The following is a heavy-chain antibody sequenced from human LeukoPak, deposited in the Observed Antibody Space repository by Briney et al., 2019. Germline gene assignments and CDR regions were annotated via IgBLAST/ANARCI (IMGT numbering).Heavy chain of an antibody. CDR1: GGSISSGGYY. CDR3: ARGSFWAYCSSTSCYRSGTGLDV. V-gene: IGHV4-30-2*01. D-gene: IGHD2-2*01. Sequence: SETLSLTCTVSGGSISSGGYYWSWIRQPPGKGLEWIGYIYHSGSTYYNPSLKSRVTISVDRSKNQFSLKLSSVTAADTAVYYCARGSFWAYCSSTSCYRSGTGLDVWGKGTTVTVSS. CDR2: IYHSGST. J-gene: IGHJ6*04.